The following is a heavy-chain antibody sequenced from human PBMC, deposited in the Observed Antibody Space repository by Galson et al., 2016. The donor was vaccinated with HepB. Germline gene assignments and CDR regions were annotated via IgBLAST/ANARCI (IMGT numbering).Heavy chain of an antibody. J-gene: IGHJ6*02. D-gene: IGHD6-13*01. Sequence: SLRLSCAASGFTFSSYWMHWVRQAPGKGLVWVSRINSDGSSTSYADSVKGRFTISRDNAKNTLYLQMNSPRAEDTAVYYCARGSSSWSLYYYYGMDVWGQGTTVTVSS. V-gene: IGHV3-74*01. CDR3: ARGSSSWSLYYYYGMDV. CDR2: INSDGSST. CDR1: GFTFSSYW.